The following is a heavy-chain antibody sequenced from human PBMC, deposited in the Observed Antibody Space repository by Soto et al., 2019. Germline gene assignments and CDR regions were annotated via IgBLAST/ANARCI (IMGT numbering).Heavy chain of an antibody. Sequence: ASVKVSCKASGYTFTSYGISWVRQAPGQGLEWMGWISAYNGNTNYAQKLQGRVTMTTDTSTSTAYMELRGLRSDDTAVYYCARDRDDFWSGYPIDYWGQGTLVTVSS. J-gene: IGHJ4*02. V-gene: IGHV1-18*01. CDR2: ISAYNGNT. CDR1: GYTFTSYG. CDR3: ARDRDDFWSGYPIDY. D-gene: IGHD3-3*01.